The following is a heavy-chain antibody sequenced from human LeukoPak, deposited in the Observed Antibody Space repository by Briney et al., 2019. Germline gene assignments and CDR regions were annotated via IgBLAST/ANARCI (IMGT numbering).Heavy chain of an antibody. Sequence: SETLSLTCTVSGGSISSYYWSWIRQPPGKGLEWIAYIYYSGSTSYNPSLKSRVTISVDTSKNQFSPKLNSVTAADTAMYYCARLFHPALSGNYPFDYWGQGTLVTVSS. D-gene: IGHD1-26*01. CDR2: IYYSGST. J-gene: IGHJ4*02. CDR3: ARLFHPALSGNYPFDY. V-gene: IGHV4-59*01. CDR1: GGSISSYY.